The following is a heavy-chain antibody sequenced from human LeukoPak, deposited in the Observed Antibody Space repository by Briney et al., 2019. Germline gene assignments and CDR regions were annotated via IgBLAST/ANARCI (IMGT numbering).Heavy chain of an antibody. J-gene: IGHJ6*02. V-gene: IGHV4-61*02. CDR1: GGSISSGSYY. CDR3: ARFTVGSYYYDGMDV. CDR2: IYTSGST. D-gene: IGHD4-17*01. Sequence: PSQTLSLTCTVSGGSISSGSYYWRWIRQPAGKGLEWSGRIYTSGSTNYNPSLKSRVTISVDTSKNQCSLKLSSVTAADTAVDYCARFTVGSYYYDGMDVWSQGTTVTASS.